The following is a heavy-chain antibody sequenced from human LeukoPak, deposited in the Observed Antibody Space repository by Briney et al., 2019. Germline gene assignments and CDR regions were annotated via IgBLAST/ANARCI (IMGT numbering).Heavy chain of an antibody. D-gene: IGHD3-22*01. CDR2: INHSGST. Sequence: PSETLSLTCAVYGGSFSGYYWSWIRQPPGKGLEWIGEINHSGSTNYNPSLKSRVTISVDASKNQFSLKLSSVTAADTAVYYCARGQSGRYYYDSSGSNRFDYWGQGTLVTVSS. CDR1: GGSFSGYY. CDR3: ARGQSGRYYYDSSGSNRFDY. V-gene: IGHV4-34*01. J-gene: IGHJ4*02.